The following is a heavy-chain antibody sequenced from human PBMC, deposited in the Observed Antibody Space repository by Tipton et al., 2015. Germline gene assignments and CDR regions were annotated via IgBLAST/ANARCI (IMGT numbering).Heavy chain of an antibody. D-gene: IGHD5-12*01. V-gene: IGHV4-34*01. CDR3: ATGQVAGWFDP. CDR2: INHTGST. J-gene: IGHJ5*02. CDR1: GASISSDY. Sequence: AGLVKPSETLSLTCIVSGASISSDYWSWIRQPPGKGLEWIGEINHTGSTKYTPSLKSRVFISVDTSKKQFSLRLSSMTAADTAVYYCATGQVAGWFDPWGQGTLVTVSS.